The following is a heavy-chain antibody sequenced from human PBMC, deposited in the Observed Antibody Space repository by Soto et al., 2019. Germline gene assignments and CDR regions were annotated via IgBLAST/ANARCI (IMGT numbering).Heavy chain of an antibody. V-gene: IGHV4-59*01. CDR1: GGSISSYY. CDR3: ARDGYDSSGSLGIDAFDI. D-gene: IGHD3-22*01. Sequence: SETLSLTCTVSGGSISSYYWSWIRQPPGKGLEWIGYIYYSGSTNYNPSLKSRVTISVDTSKNQFSLKLSSVTAADTAVYYCARDGYDSSGSLGIDAFDIWGQGTMVTVSS. CDR2: IYYSGST. J-gene: IGHJ3*02.